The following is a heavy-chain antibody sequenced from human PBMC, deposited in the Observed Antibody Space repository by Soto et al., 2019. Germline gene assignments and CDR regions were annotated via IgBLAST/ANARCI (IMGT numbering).Heavy chain of an antibody. CDR2: ISSSSSTI. CDR3: AHRPGTPPDAGPFDY. CDR1: GVTFSSYS. D-gene: IGHD1-1*01. V-gene: IGHV3-48*04. J-gene: IGHJ4*02. Sequence: PGGSLRLSCAASGVTFSSYSMNWVRQAPGKGLEWVSYISSSSSTIYYADSLKSRLTITKDTSKNQVVLTMTNMDPVDTATYYSAHRPGTPPDAGPFDYWGQGTLVTVSS.